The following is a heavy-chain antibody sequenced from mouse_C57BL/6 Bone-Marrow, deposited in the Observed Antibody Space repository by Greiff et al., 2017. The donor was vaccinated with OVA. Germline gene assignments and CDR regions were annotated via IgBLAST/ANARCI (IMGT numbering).Heavy chain of an antibody. V-gene: IGHV1-80*01. D-gene: IGHD2-1*01. Sequence: QVQLQQSGAELVKPGASVKISCKASGYEFSSYWMNWVKQRPGKGLEWIGQIYPGDGDTNYNGKFKGKATLTADKSSSTAYMQLSSLTSEDSAVYFCARGNSIYYYAMDYWGQGTSVTVSS. CDR1: GYEFSSYW. CDR3: ARGNSIYYYAMDY. CDR2: IYPGDGDT. J-gene: IGHJ4*01.